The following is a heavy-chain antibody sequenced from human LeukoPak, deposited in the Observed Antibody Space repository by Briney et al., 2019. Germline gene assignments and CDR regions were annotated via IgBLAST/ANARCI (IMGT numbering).Heavy chain of an antibody. V-gene: IGHV3-49*04. J-gene: IGHJ4*02. CDR3: TGSFGELTFFDY. CDR1: GFTFNTYS. Sequence: GGSLRLSCEASGFTFNTYSMNWVRQAPGKGLEWVSFIRSKAYGGTTEYAASVKGRFTMSRDDSKSIAYLQMNSLKTEDTAVYYCTGSFGELTFFDYWGQGTLVTVSS. CDR2: IRSKAYGGTT. D-gene: IGHD3-10*01.